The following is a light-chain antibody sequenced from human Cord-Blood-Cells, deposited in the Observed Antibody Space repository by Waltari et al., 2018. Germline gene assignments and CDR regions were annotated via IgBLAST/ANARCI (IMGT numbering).Light chain of an antibody. J-gene: IGLJ2*01. V-gene: IGLV2-23*01. CDR3: CSYAGSSTYVV. CDR2: EGS. CDR1: SSDVWSYNL. Sequence: QSALTQPASVSGSPGQSITFSCTGTSSDVWSYNLVSWYQQPQGKAPKPKIYEGSKRPAWVSNRFSGSKSGNTASLTISVLQAEDEADYYCCSYAGSSTYVVFGGGTKLTVL.